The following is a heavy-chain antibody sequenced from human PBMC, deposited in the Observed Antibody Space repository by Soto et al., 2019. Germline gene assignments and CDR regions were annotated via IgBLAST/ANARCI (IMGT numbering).Heavy chain of an antibody. CDR3: AKGGHIDF. D-gene: IGHD3-16*01. CDR1: GFSFSTYW. Sequence: EVQVVESGGGLVQPGGSLRLSCVASGFSFSTYWMSWVRQVPGTGLEWVANIKADGSETHYVDSVRGRFTISRDNGKTPPHLQRNRLRGGETAVYYCAKGGHIDFCGQGTLVTVSS. V-gene: IGHV3-7*03. CDR2: IKADGSET. J-gene: IGHJ4*02.